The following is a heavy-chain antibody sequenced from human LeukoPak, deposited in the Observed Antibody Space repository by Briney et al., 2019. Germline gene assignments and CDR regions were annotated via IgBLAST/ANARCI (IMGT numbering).Heavy chain of an antibody. Sequence: GGSLRLSCAASGFTFDDYTMHWVRQAPGKGLEWVSLISWDGGSTYYADSVKGRFTISRDNSKNSLYLQMNSLRTEDTALYYCAKDIRRWLPQGFDYWGQGTLVTVSS. J-gene: IGHJ4*02. CDR2: ISWDGGST. CDR1: GFTFDDYT. D-gene: IGHD5-24*01. CDR3: AKDIRRWLPQGFDY. V-gene: IGHV3-43*01.